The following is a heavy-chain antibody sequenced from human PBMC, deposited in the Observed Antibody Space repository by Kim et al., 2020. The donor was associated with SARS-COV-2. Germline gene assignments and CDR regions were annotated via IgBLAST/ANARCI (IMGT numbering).Heavy chain of an antibody. V-gene: IGHV1-3*01. J-gene: IGHJ4*02. CDR2: T. D-gene: IGHD6-13*01. CDR3: ARGIAVAATIDY. Sequence: TKYSQKFQGRVTITRDTSATTAYMELSSLGSEDTAVYYCARGIAVAATIDYWGQGTLVTVSS.